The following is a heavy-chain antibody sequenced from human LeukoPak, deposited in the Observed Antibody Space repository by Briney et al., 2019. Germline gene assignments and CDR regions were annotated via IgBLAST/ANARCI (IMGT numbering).Heavy chain of an antibody. D-gene: IGHD3-3*02. Sequence: GGSLRLSCDASGFTLSTYPMHWVRQAPGKGLEWLTLISPDGNNEVSADSVKGRFTVSRDNSKNTLYLQMTSLTTEDTAIYYCATGALPLGFLELIRPGNCFSNYMGVWGKGTMVVVSS. V-gene: IGHV3-30*04. J-gene: IGHJ6*03. CDR2: ISPDGNNE. CDR1: GFTLSTYP. CDR3: ATGALPLGFLELIRPGNCFSNYMGV.